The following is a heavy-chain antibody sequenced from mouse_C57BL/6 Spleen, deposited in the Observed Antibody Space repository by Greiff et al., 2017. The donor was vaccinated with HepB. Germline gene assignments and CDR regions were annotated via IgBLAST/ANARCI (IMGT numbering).Heavy chain of an antibody. CDR2: ISDGGSYT. J-gene: IGHJ3*01. CDR3: ARAYYRGAWFAY. CDR1: GFTFSSYA. D-gene: IGHD2-12*01. V-gene: IGHV5-4*03. Sequence: EVKLEESGGGLVKPGGSLKLSCAASGFTFSSYAMSWVRQTPEKRLAWVATISDGGSYTYYPDNVKGRYTISRDNAKNNLYLQMSHLKSEDTAMYYCARAYYRGAWFAYWGQGTLVTVSA.